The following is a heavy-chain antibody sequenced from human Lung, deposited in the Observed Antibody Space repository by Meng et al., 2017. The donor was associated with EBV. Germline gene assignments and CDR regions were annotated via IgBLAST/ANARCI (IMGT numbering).Heavy chain of an antibody. CDR1: GYSFTTYA. CDR3: ARDEGGWLTAPDY. CDR2: INAGNGNT. J-gene: IGHJ4*02. D-gene: IGHD5-24*01. V-gene: IGHV1-3*01. Sequence: QVQLVQSGAEVKKPGASVKVSCKASGYSFTTYAMHWVRQAPGQRLEWMGWINAGNGNTNYAQKLQGRVTMTTDTSTSTAYMELSSLRSEDTAVYYCARDEGGWLTAPDYWGQGTLVTVSS.